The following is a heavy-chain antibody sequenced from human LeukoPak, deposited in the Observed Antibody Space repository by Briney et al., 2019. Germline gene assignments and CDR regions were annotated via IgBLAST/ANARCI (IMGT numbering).Heavy chain of an antibody. V-gene: IGHV4-61*02. D-gene: IGHD3-3*01. CDR2: IYTSVST. Sequence: SQTLSLACTVSGGSISSGSYYWSWIRQPAGKGLEWIGRIYTSVSTAYNPSLKSRVTISLDTSKNQCSLKLSSVTAADTAVYYCAREERFSYNWFDPWGQGTLVTVSS. J-gene: IGHJ5*02. CDR3: AREERFSYNWFDP. CDR1: GGSISSGSYY.